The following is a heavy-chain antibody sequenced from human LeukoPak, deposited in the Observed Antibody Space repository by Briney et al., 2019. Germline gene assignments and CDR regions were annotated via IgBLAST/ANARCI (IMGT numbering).Heavy chain of an antibody. D-gene: IGHD3-16*01. V-gene: IGHV4-59*01. J-gene: IGHJ3*02. CDR3: AGYGWGFRGAFDI. CDR2: IYYSGST. CDR1: GGSISSYY. Sequence: SETLSLTCTVSGGSISSYYWSWIRQPPGKGLEWIGFIYYSGSTNYNPSLKSRVTISVDTSKNQFSLKLRSVTAADTAVYYCAGYGWGFRGAFDIWGQGTMVTVSS.